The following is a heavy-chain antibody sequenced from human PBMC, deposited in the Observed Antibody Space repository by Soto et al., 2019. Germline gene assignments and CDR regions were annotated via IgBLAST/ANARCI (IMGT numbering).Heavy chain of an antibody. CDR3: ERVGGIYSFAY. CDR2: IYYSGST. J-gene: IGHJ4*02. CDR1: GGSVSSGSYY. Sequence: PTCTVSGGSVSSGSYYWSWIRQPPGKGLEWIGYIYYSGSTNYNPSLKSRVTISVDTSENQFSLKLSSVTAADTAVYYCERVGGIYSFAYWGQGTLVTVSS. D-gene: IGHD1-26*01. V-gene: IGHV4-61*01.